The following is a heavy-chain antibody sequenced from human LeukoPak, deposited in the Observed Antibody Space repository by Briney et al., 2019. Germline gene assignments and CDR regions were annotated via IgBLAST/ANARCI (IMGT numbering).Heavy chain of an antibody. D-gene: IGHD3-22*01. CDR3: ARSGYYYGLDV. CDR1: GYTFTTYG. V-gene: IGHV1-2*02. CDR2: INPQSGGT. J-gene: IGHJ6*02. Sequence: ASVKVSCKASGYTFTTYGISWVRQAPGQGFEWMGWINPQSGGTNYAQNFQGRVTMTGDTSISTVYMEVSRLRSDDTAVYYCARSGYYYGLDVWGQGTTVTLSS.